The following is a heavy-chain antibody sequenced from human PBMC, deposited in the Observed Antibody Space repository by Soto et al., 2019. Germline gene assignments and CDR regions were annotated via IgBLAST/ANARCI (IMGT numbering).Heavy chain of an antibody. CDR1: GFTFSSYS. CDR3: ARDKHDYGDYVSAFDI. J-gene: IGHJ3*02. CDR2: ISSISSYI. V-gene: IGHV3-21*04. D-gene: IGHD4-17*01. Sequence: GGSLRLSCAASGFTFSSYSMNWVRQAPGKGLEWVSSISSISSYIYYADSVKGRFTISRDNAKNSLYLQMNSLRAEDTAVYYCARDKHDYGDYVSAFDIWGQGTMVTVSS.